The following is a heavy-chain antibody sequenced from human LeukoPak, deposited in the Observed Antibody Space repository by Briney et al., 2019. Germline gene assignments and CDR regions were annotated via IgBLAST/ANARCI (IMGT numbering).Heavy chain of an antibody. Sequence: PSETLSLTCSVSGDSITTSYWNWIRQPPGQGRECIRSIFYSGNTKYNPALQSRVTISVDTSKNQFSLEVNSVTAADTAVYYCARGRLSPSAFRPFEHWGRGTLVTVSS. CDR3: ARGRLSPSAFRPFEH. CDR1: GDSITTSY. J-gene: IGHJ4*02. D-gene: IGHD2/OR15-2a*01. CDR2: IFYSGNT. V-gene: IGHV4-59*01.